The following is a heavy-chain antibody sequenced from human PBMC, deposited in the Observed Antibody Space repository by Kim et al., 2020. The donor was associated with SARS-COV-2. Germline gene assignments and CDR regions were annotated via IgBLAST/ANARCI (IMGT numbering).Heavy chain of an antibody. D-gene: IGHD3-22*01. CDR3: AKSYYCDSSGYRWLAGYFHY. V-gene: IGHV3-23*01. CDR1: GFTFSSYA. J-gene: IGHJ4*02. CDR2: ISGSGGST. Sequence: GGSLRLSCAASGFTFSSYAMSWVRQAPGKGLEWVSAISGSGGSTYYADSVKGRFTISRDNSKNTLYLQMNSLRAEDTAVYYCAKSYYCDSSGYRWLAGYFHYWGQGTLVTVSS.